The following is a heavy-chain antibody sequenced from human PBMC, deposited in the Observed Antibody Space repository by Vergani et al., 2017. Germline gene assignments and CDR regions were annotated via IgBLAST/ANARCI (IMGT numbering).Heavy chain of an antibody. CDR3: AKHFSGWGIDY. D-gene: IGHD6-19*01. CDR1: GYSIISRSYY. CDR2: IYNSGNG. Sequence: QMQLQESGPGLVQASETLSLTCTVSGYSIISRSYYWGWIRQPPGTGLEWIGSIYNSGNGDSSSSLKSRVTISADTSKNQFSRRLTSVTAADTAVYYCAKHFSGWGIDYWGQGTQVIVSS. V-gene: IGHV4-39*01. J-gene: IGHJ4*02.